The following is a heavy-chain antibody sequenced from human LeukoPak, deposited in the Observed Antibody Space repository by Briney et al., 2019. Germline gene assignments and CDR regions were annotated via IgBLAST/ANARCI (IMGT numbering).Heavy chain of an antibody. D-gene: IGHD3-10*01. J-gene: IGHJ3*02. Sequence: GGSLRLSCAASGFTFDVYGMSWVRQAPGKGLEWVSGINWNGGSTGYADSVKGRFTISRDNAKNSLYLQVSSLRAEDTAWYYCARGPNYYGSGSQTFDIWGQGTMVTVSS. CDR3: ARGPNYYGSGSQTFDI. CDR2: INWNGGST. V-gene: IGHV3-20*04. CDR1: GFTFDVYG.